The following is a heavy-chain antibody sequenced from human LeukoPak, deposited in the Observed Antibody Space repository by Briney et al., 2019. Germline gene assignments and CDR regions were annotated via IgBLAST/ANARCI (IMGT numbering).Heavy chain of an antibody. V-gene: IGHV3-20*04. Sequence: QPGGSLRLSCAASGFTFDDYGMSWVRQAPGKGLEWVSGINWNGGSTGYADSVKGRFTISRDNAKNSLYLQMNSLRAEDTALYYCATARDIVVVPAAQNPPDAFDIWGQGTMVTVSS. CDR3: ATARDIVVVPAAQNPPDAFDI. CDR2: INWNGGST. J-gene: IGHJ3*02. D-gene: IGHD2-2*01. CDR1: GFTFDDYG.